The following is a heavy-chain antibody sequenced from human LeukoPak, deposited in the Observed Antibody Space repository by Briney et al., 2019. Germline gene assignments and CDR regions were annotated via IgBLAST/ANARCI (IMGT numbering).Heavy chain of an antibody. CDR1: GGSITSYY. CDR2: IHTSGST. CDR3: AREFSGTSIAARVFDS. V-gene: IGHV4-4*07. Sequence: SETLSLTCTVSGGSITSYYWSYIRQPAGKGLEWIGRIHTSGSTNYNPSLKSRDTMSVDASKNQFSLKLSSVTAADTAIYYCAREFSGTSIAARVFDSWGQGTLVTVSS. D-gene: IGHD6-6*01. J-gene: IGHJ4*02.